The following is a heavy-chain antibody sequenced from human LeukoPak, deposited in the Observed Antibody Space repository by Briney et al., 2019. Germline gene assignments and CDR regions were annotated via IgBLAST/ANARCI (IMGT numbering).Heavy chain of an antibody. V-gene: IGHV3-7*01. CDR2: IKQHGNEK. CDR3: ARPSALYSYGHGAFDI. CDR1: GFTFSSYW. J-gene: IGHJ3*02. Sequence: GGSLRLSCAASGFTFSSYWMTWVRQAPGKGLEWVANIKQHGNEKYYVDSVKGRFTISRDDAKTSVYLQMTSLRVDDTAIYYCARPSALYSYGHGAFDIWGQGTLVTVSS. D-gene: IGHD5-18*01.